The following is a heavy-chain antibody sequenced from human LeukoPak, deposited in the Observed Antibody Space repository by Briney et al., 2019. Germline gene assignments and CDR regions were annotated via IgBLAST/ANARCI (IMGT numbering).Heavy chain of an antibody. CDR3: ASDLVGANTY. D-gene: IGHD1-26*01. Sequence: GRSLRLSCAASGFTFSSYAMHWVRQAPGKGLEWVAVISYDGSNKYYADSVKGRFTISRDNSKNTLYLQMNSLRAEDTAVYYCASDLVGANTYWGQGTLVTVSS. J-gene: IGHJ4*02. V-gene: IGHV3-30-3*01. CDR1: GFTFSSYA. CDR2: ISYDGSNK.